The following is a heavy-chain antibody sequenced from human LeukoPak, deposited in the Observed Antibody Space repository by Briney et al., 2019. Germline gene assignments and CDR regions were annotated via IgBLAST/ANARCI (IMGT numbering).Heavy chain of an antibody. Sequence: GGSLRLSCAASGFTFSSYAMGWVRQAPGKGPEWVSAISGSGGSTYYADSVKGRFTISRGNSKNTLYLQMNSLRAEDTAVYYCAKDRDIVATIILFDYWGQGTLVTVSS. V-gene: IGHV3-23*01. CDR3: AKDRDIVATIILFDY. CDR2: ISGSGGST. D-gene: IGHD5-12*01. J-gene: IGHJ4*02. CDR1: GFTFSSYA.